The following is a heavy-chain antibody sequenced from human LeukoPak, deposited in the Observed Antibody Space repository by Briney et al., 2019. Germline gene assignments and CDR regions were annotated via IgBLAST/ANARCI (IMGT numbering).Heavy chain of an antibody. CDR2: INSDGSST. Sequence: GGSLRLSCAASGFTFSRNWMHWVRQAPGKGLVWVSRINSDGSSTNYADSVKGRFTISRDNAKNSLYLQMNSVRAEDTAMYYCVRDGGYYGPDSWGQGALVSVSS. J-gene: IGHJ4*02. D-gene: IGHD3-10*01. V-gene: IGHV3-74*01. CDR3: VRDGGYYGPDS. CDR1: GFTFSRNW.